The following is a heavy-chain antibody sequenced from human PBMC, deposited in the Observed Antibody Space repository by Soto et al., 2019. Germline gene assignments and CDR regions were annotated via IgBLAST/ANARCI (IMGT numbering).Heavy chain of an antibody. CDR3: ARLVVVAPVANA. J-gene: IGHJ5*02. CDR1: GGSINYNSYY. CDR2: IFYTGTT. V-gene: IGHV4-39*02. D-gene: IGHD2-2*01. Sequence: SETLSLTCSVSGGSINYNSYYWGWIRQPPGKGLVWDGGIFYTGTTYYSPSLKDRVTISVDTSKNSFSLNLTPVTAADTAVYFCARLVVVAPVANAWGQGTLVTVSS.